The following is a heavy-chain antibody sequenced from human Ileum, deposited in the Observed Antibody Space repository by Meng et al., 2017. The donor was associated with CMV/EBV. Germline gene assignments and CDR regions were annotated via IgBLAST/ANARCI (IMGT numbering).Heavy chain of an antibody. CDR1: GYSFTSYG. CDR2: IDTITWNP. V-gene: IGHV7-4-1*02. J-gene: IGHJ4*02. Sequence: QVQLVQSGSELKEPGASVTVSCKTSGYSFTSYGINWVREAPGQRLEWMGWIDTITWNPAYAQDFTGRFVFSLDTSVSTAYLQISSLRAEDTAVYYCTRGDGAHTAKYDFWGRGTLVTVSS. CDR3: TRGDGAHTAKYDF. D-gene: IGHD5-18*01.